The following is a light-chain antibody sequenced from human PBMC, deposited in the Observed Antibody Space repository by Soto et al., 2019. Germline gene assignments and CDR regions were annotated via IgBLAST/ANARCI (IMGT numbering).Light chain of an antibody. V-gene: IGKV3-11*01. J-gene: IGKJ1*01. CDR2: DTS. Sequence: EIVMTQSPATLSVSPGERATLSCRASQTVGSYLAWFRQTPGQAPRLLIYDTSIRATGIPARFSGSGSGTDFTLTISSLEAEDFAVYYCQQRSDWPPTFGQGTKVDNK. CDR1: QTVGSY. CDR3: QQRSDWPPT.